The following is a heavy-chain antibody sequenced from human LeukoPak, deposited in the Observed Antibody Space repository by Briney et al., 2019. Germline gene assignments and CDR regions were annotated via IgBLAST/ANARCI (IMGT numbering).Heavy chain of an antibody. J-gene: IGHJ4*02. V-gene: IGHV3-74*01. CDR3: ACYGIAPAY. Sequence: GGSLRLSCAASGFTFTTYWMHWVRQAPGKGLVWVSHINNDGSSTSYADSVKGRFTISRDNAKNTLYLQMNSLRTEDTAVYYCACYGIAPAYWGQGTLVTVSS. CDR1: GFTFTTYW. CDR2: INNDGSST. D-gene: IGHD6-13*01.